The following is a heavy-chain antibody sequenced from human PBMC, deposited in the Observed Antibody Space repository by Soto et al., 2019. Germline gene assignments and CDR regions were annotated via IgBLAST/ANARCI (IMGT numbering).Heavy chain of an antibody. CDR1: GYTFTSYG. Sequence: ASVKVSCKASGYTFTSYGISWVRQAPGQGLEWMGWISAYNGNTNYAQKLQGRVTMTTDTSTSTAYMELRSLRSDDTAVYYCASPAVHELGYCSSSRCYGAFDIWGQGTMVTVPS. D-gene: IGHD2-2*01. J-gene: IGHJ3*02. CDR3: ASPAVHELGYCSSSRCYGAFDI. CDR2: ISAYNGNT. V-gene: IGHV1-18*01.